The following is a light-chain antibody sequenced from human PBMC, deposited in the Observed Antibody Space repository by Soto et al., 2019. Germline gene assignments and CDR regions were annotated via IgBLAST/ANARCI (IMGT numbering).Light chain of an antibody. V-gene: IGLV4-60*02. Sequence: QSVLTQSSSASASLGSSVKLTCTLSSGHSSYIIAWHHQQPGKAPRYLMKLEGSGSYNKGSGVPDRFSGSSSGADRYLTISTLQFEDEANYYRETWDSNTRVFGGGTKLTVL. CDR2: LEGSGSY. CDR1: SGHSSYI. J-gene: IGLJ2*01. CDR3: ETWDSNTRV.